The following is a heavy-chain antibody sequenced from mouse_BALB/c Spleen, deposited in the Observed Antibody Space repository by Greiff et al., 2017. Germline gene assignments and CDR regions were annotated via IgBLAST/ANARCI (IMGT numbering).Heavy chain of an antibody. CDR2: IWGDGSA. CDR1: GFSLTGYG. D-gene: IGHD3-2*01. V-gene: IGHV2-6-7*01. CDR3: GRAADNAVDY. J-gene: IGHJ4*01. Sequence: VQGVQSGPGLVAPSQRLSITCTASGFSLTGYGVNWVRQSPGKGLEWLGMIWGDGSADYNSHLKSRQSIIKDNSKSHVFFKQNSRQTDDTAGYYCGRAADNAVDYWGQGTSVTVSS.